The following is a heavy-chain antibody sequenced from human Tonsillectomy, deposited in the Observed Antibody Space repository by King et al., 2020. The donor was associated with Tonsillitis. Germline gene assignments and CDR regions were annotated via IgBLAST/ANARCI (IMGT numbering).Heavy chain of an antibody. D-gene: IGHD3-22*01. CDR3: ARSKDFYDSSGYLGALLDY. Sequence: QLQESGPGLVKPSETLSLTCTVSGGSISSDYWSWVRQPPGKGLEWIGFIYYSGSTNYNPSLKRRVTISVDTSKNQFSLKLSSVTAADTAVYYCARSKDFYDSSGYLGALLDYWGQGTLVTVSS. J-gene: IGHJ4*02. V-gene: IGHV4-59*01. CDR2: IYYSGST. CDR1: GGSISSDY.